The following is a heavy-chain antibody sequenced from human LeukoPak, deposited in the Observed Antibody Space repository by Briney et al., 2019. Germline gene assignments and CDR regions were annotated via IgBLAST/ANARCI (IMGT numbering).Heavy chain of an antibody. V-gene: IGHV3-21*01. D-gene: IGHD2-2*01. Sequence: GGSLRLSCAASGFTFSSYSMNWVRQAPGKGLEWVSSISSSSSYIYYADSVKGRFTISRDNAKNSLYLQMNSLRAEDTAVYYCAREIVVVPAADSAAFDIWGQGTMVTVSS. CDR3: AREIVVVPAADSAAFDI. J-gene: IGHJ3*02. CDR1: GFTFSSYS. CDR2: ISSSSSYI.